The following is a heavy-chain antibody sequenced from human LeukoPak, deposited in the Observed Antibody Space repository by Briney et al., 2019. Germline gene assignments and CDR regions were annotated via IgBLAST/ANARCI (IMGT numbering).Heavy chain of an antibody. J-gene: IGHJ5*02. D-gene: IGHD2-2*01. CDR1: GGTFSSYA. Sequence: SVKVSCKASGGTFSSYAISWVRQAPGQGLEWMGRIIPILGIANYAQKFQGRVTITADKSTSTAYMELSSLRSEDTAVYYCAREHCSSTSCYHNWFDPWGQGTLVTVSS. V-gene: IGHV1-69*04. CDR3: AREHCSSTSCYHNWFDP. CDR2: IIPILGIA.